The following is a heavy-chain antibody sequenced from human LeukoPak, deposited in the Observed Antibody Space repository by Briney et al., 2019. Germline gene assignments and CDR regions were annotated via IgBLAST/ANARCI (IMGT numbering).Heavy chain of an antibody. CDR3: ARGTVIVVVPAASKFDY. CDR1: GYTFTGYY. CDR2: INPNSGGT. V-gene: IGHV1-2*02. D-gene: IGHD2-2*01. Sequence: ASGKVSCKASGYTFTGYYMHWVRQAPGQGLEWMGWINPNSGGTNYAQKFQGRVTMTRDTSISTAYMELSRLRSDDTAVYYCARGTVIVVVPAASKFDYWGQGTLVTVSS. J-gene: IGHJ4*02.